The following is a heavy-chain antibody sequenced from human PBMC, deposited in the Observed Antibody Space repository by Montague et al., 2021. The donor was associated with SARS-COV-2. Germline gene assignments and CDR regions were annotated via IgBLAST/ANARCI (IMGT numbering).Heavy chain of an antibody. CDR3: ARRYSSSWTGDQYYFDY. D-gene: IGHD6-13*01. CDR2: IYYSGST. V-gene: IGHV4-39*07. CDR1: GGSISSSSYY. Sequence: SETRSLTCTVSGGSISSSSYYWGWIRQPPGKGLEWIGSIYYSGSTYYNPSLKSRVTISVDTSKNQFSLKLSSVTAADTAVYYCARRYSSSWTGDQYYFDYWGQGTLVTVSS. J-gene: IGHJ4*02.